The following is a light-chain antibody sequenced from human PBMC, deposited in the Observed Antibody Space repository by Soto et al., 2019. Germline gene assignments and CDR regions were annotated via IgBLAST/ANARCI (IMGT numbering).Light chain of an antibody. CDR1: SSDVGAHNY. V-gene: IGLV2-14*01. CDR3: SSYATYSIV. CDR2: DVS. Sequence: QSALTQPASVSGSPGQSITISCTETSSDVGAHNYVSWYQQHPGKAPKLIIYDVSDRPSGVSNRFSGSKSGNTASLTISGLQAEDEADYYCSSYATYSIVFGGGTKLTVL. J-gene: IGLJ2*01.